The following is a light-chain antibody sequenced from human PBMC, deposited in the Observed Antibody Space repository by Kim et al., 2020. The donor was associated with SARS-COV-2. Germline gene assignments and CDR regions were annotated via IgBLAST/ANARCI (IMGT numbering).Light chain of an antibody. CDR2: WAS. CDR3: QQYYGSPIT. CDR1: QSLLWSSDNRNY. V-gene: IGKV4-1*01. Sequence: ATINCQSSQSLLWSSDNRNYFGWYPQKPGQPPKMLINWASARESGVPDRFSGSGSGTDFTLTISSLQAEDVAVYYCQQYYGSPITFGQGTRLEIK. J-gene: IGKJ5*01.